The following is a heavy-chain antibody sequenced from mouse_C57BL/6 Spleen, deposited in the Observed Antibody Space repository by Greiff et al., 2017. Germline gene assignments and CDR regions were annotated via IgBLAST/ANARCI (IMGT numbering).Heavy chain of an antibody. D-gene: IGHD1-1*01. CDR3: AREEITTVYFDD. V-gene: IGHV1-55*01. J-gene: IGHJ1*03. Sequence: QVQLQQSGAELVKPGASVKMSCKASGYTFTSYWITWVKQRPGQGLEWIGDIYPGSGSTNYNEKFTSKATLTVDTSSSTTYMQHSSLTSEDSAVYYYAREEITTVYFDDWGKGTTVTVSS. CDR2: IYPGSGST. CDR1: GYTFTSYW.